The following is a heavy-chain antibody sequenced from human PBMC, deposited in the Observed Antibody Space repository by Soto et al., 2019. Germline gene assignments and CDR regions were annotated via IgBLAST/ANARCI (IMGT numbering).Heavy chain of an antibody. Sequence: ASVKVSCKASGYTFTSYDINWVRQATGQGLEWMGWMSPNSGNTGYAQKFQGRVTMTRNTSISTAYMELSSLRSEDTAVYYCARGDSYDILTGYDWFDPWGQGTLVTVSS. D-gene: IGHD3-9*01. J-gene: IGHJ5*02. CDR1: GYTFTSYD. CDR3: ARGDSYDILTGYDWFDP. V-gene: IGHV1-8*01. CDR2: MSPNSGNT.